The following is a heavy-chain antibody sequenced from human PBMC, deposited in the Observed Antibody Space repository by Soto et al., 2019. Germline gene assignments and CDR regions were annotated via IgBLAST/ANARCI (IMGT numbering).Heavy chain of an antibody. CDR3: AKVGATRGNWFDP. CDR2: ISYDGSNK. CDR1: GFTFSSYG. D-gene: IGHD1-26*01. Sequence: PGGSLILSCAASGFTFSSYGMHWVRQAPGKGLEWVAVISYDGSNKYYADSVKGRFTISRDNSKNTLYLQMNGLRAEDTAVYYCAKVGATRGNWFDPWGQGTLVTVSS. V-gene: IGHV3-30*18. J-gene: IGHJ5*02.